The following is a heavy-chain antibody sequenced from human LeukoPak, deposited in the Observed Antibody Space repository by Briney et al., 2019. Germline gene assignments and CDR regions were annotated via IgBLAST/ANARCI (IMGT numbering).Heavy chain of an antibody. CDR1: GGSISSGSYY. D-gene: IGHD3-3*01. Sequence: SETLSLTCTVSGGSISSGSYYWSWLRQPAGKGLEWIGRIYTSGSTNYNPSLKSRVTISVDTSKNQFSLKLSSVTAADTAVYYCARDSAAYDFWSGYWNYYYGMDVWGQGTTVTVSS. J-gene: IGHJ6*02. CDR2: IYTSGST. V-gene: IGHV4-61*02. CDR3: ARDSAAYDFWSGYWNYYYGMDV.